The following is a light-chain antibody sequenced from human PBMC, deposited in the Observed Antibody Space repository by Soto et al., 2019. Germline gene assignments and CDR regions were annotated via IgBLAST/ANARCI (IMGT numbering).Light chain of an antibody. CDR3: QQANSFPLT. CDR1: QSINNW. J-gene: IGKJ5*01. CDR2: TTS. V-gene: IGKV1-12*01. Sequence: DIQMTQSPSSVSAAVGDRVTITCRASQSINNWLAWYQQKPGKAPKLLIYTTSKLQSGGPSRFSSSGTGTDFTLTIISLQPEDFATYYCQQANSFPLTFGQGTRLEIK.